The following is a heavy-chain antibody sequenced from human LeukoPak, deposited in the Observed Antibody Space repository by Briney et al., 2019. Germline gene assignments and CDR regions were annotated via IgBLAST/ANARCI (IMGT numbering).Heavy chain of an antibody. CDR1: GFTFSSYG. CDR3: ARLKGGCSGGSCYALN. Sequence: PGGSLRLSCAASGFTFSSYGMYWVRQAPGKGLEWVAFIRDDGSNKYYADSVKGRFTISRDNAKNSLYLQMNSLRAEDTAVYYCARLKGGCSGGSCYALNWGQGTLVTVSS. D-gene: IGHD2-15*01. J-gene: IGHJ4*02. V-gene: IGHV3-33*07. CDR2: IRDDGSNK.